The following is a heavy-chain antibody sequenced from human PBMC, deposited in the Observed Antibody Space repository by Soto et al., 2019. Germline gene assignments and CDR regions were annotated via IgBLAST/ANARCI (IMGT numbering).Heavy chain of an antibody. CDR1: GYSFTSYW. D-gene: IGHD1-26*01. J-gene: IGHJ6*02. CDR2: IDPSDSYT. Sequence: GESLKISCKGSGYSFTSYWISWVRQMPGKGLEWMGRIDPSDSYTDYSPSFQGHVTISADKSISTAYLQWSSLKASDTAMYYCARHSGSYSSMDVWGQGTTVTVSS. V-gene: IGHV5-10-1*01. CDR3: ARHSGSYSSMDV.